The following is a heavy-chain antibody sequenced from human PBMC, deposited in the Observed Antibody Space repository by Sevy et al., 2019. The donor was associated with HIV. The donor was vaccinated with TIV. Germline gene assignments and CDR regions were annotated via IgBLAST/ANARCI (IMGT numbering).Heavy chain of an antibody. CDR3: AKVASTAAADTRILRDYYYYYGMDV. CDR1: GFTFSSYG. CDR2: ISYDGSNK. J-gene: IGHJ6*02. D-gene: IGHD6-13*01. V-gene: IGHV3-30*18. Sequence: GGSLRLSCAASGFTFSSYGMHWVRQAPGKGLEWVAVISYDGSNKYYADSVKGRFTISRDNSKNTLYLQMNSLRAEDTAVYYCAKVASTAAADTRILRDYYYYYGMDVWGQWTTVTVSS.